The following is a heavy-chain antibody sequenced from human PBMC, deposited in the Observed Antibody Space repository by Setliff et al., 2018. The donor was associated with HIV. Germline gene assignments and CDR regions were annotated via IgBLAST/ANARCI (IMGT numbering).Heavy chain of an antibody. J-gene: IGHJ6*02. Sequence: PSETLSLTCTVSGYSIGSGYYWGWSRQTPERGLEWIGSIIYHGTTYINPSLKGRVSMSLDTSKNQFSLTLTSVTAADTAVYYCARPVSKNFYGMDVWGLGTTVTVSS. V-gene: IGHV4-38-2*02. CDR2: IIYHGTT. CDR3: ARPVSKNFYGMDV. CDR1: GYSIGSGYY.